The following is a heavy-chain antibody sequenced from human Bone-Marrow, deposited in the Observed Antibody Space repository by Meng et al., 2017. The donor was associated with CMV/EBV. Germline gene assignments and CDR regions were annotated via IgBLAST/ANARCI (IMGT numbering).Heavy chain of an antibody. Sequence: SETLSLTCTVSGYSISSGYYWGWIRQPPGKGLEWIGSIYHSGSTYYNPSLKSRVTISVDTSKNQFSLKLSSVTAADTAVYYCARDTEQLVETLMDVWGLGTTVTVSS. CDR3: ARDTEQLVETLMDV. CDR2: IYHSGST. V-gene: IGHV4-38-2*02. CDR1: GYSISSGYY. J-gene: IGHJ6*02. D-gene: IGHD6-13*01.